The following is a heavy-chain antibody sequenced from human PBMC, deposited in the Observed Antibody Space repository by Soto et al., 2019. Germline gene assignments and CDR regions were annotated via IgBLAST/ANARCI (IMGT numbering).Heavy chain of an antibody. CDR3: AKATATGVGASDI. V-gene: IGHV3-23*01. CDR2: ILVDGRT. Sequence: GGSLRLSCAASGFICSSYDMSWVRQAPGKGLEWVSTILVDGRTFYVDSVKGRFTISRDSSQNTVYLQMNSLTAGDTALYYCAKATATGVGASDICGQGTMVTVS. J-gene: IGHJ3*02. CDR1: GFICSSYD. D-gene: IGHD2-8*01.